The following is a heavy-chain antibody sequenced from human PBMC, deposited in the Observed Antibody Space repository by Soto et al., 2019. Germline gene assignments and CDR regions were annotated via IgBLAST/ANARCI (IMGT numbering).Heavy chain of an antibody. J-gene: IGHJ4*02. CDR2: IIPIFGTA. CDR3: ARADSPTIFGVVRQYYFDY. V-gene: IGHV1-69*12. CDR1: GGTFSSYA. Sequence: QVQLVQSGAEVKKPGSSVKVSCKASGGTFSSYAISWVRQAPGQGLEWMGGIIPIFGTANYAQKFQGRVTITADESTSTAYMELSSLRSEDTAVYYCARADSPTIFGVVRQYYFDYWGQGTLVTVSS. D-gene: IGHD3-3*01.